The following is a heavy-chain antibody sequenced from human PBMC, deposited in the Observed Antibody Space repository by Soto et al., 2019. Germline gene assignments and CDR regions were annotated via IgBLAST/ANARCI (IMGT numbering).Heavy chain of an antibody. CDR2: INAGNGNT. J-gene: IGHJ4*02. CDR3: ARPAQISYYDFWSGYYETPPFDY. D-gene: IGHD3-3*01. Sequence: ASVKVSCKASGYTFSSYGISWVRQAPGQGLEWMGWINAGNGNTKYSQKFQGRVTITRDTSASTAYMELSSLRSEDTAVYYCARPAQISYYDFWSGYYETPPFDYWGQGTLVTVSS. V-gene: IGHV1-18*04. CDR1: GYTFSSYG.